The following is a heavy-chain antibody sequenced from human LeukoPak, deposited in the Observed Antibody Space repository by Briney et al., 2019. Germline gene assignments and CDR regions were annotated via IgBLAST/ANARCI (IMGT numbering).Heavy chain of an antibody. CDR3: AKVPSLPYGDYRRDLDY. Sequence: GGSLRLSCAASGFTFSSYWMHWVRQAPGKGLVWVSRINSDGSTTNSADSVKGRVTISRDNAKNTVYLQMNSLRAEDTAVYYCAKVPSLPYGDYRRDLDYWGQGTLVTVSS. CDR1: GFTFSSYW. J-gene: IGHJ4*02. V-gene: IGHV3-74*01. D-gene: IGHD4-17*01. CDR2: INSDGSTT.